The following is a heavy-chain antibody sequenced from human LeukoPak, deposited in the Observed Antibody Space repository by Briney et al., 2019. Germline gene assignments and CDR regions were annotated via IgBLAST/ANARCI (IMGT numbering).Heavy chain of an antibody. Sequence: SETRSLTCTVSGDFISRYYWSWIRQSPGKGLEWIGYVYDRGGTNYNPSLKSRAIISAGTSKNQFSLKVTSVTAADTAVYYCARTSDSGDWHLGYWGQGTLVTVSS. CDR3: ARTSDSGDWHLGY. V-gene: IGHV4-59*01. J-gene: IGHJ4*02. CDR2: VYDRGGT. CDR1: GDFISRYY. D-gene: IGHD2-21*02.